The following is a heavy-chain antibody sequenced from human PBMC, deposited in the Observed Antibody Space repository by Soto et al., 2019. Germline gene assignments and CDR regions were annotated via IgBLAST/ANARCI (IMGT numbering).Heavy chain of an antibody. CDR3: ARDTHCSSTSCPFDY. Sequence: GGSLRLSCAASGFTFSSYSMNWVRQAPGKGLEWVSSISSSSSYIYYADSVKGRFTISRDNAKNSLYLQMNSLRAEDTAVYYCARDTHCSSTSCPFDYWGQGTLVTVSS. J-gene: IGHJ4*02. D-gene: IGHD2-2*01. CDR1: GFTFSSYS. V-gene: IGHV3-21*01. CDR2: ISSSSSYI.